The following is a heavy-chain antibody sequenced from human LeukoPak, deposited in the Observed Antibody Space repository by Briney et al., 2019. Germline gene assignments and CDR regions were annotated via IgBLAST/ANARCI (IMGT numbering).Heavy chain of an antibody. CDR1: GFTFSSYA. CDR3: AKDIEGAVGFYLDH. D-gene: IGHD6-13*01. CDR2: ISAGGTNT. Sequence: PGGSLRLSCAASGFTFSSYAMTWVRQVPGKGLDWVSSISAGGTNTYFAGSVKGRCIISRDNSKNTVFLQMKSLRAEDTAVYFCAKDIEGAVGFYLDHWGQGTLVTVSS. J-gene: IGHJ4*02. V-gene: IGHV3-23*01.